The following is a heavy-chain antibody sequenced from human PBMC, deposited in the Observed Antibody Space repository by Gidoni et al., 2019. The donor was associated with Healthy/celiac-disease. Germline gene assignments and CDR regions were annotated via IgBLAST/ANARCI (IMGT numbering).Heavy chain of an antibody. CDR3: ARLGRVTRGVIDYYGMDV. J-gene: IGHJ6*02. V-gene: IGHV4-34*01. CDR2: INHSGSN. D-gene: IGHD3-10*01. CDR1: GGYSSGYY. Sequence: QVQLQPWGAGLVKPAQTLSPTCAVYGGYSSGYYWRGSRRHPGKGLGWIGEINHSGSNNYNPSLRHRVTISVDTSRNQFSLQLSPVTAADTAVYYCARLGRVTRGVIDYYGMDVWGQGTTVTVSS.